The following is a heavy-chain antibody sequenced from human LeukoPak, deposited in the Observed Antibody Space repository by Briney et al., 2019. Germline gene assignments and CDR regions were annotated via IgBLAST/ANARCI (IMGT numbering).Heavy chain of an antibody. Sequence: ASVKVSCKASGYTLTELSMHWVRQAPGKGLEWMGGFDPEDGETIYAQKFQGRVTMTEDTSTDTAYMELSSLRSEDTAVYYCATSVHRITMIVVYFDYWGQGTLVTVSS. V-gene: IGHV1-24*01. J-gene: IGHJ4*02. CDR1: GYTLTELS. D-gene: IGHD3-22*01. CDR2: FDPEDGET. CDR3: ATSVHRITMIVVYFDY.